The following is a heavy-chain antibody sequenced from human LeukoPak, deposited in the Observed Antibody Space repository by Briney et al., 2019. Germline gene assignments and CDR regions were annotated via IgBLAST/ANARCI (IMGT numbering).Heavy chain of an antibody. CDR3: ARKAAAAAGTSPESY. CDR2: INGSGGST. Sequence: GGSLRLSCAASGFTFSSYAMSWVRQAPGKGLEWVSAINGSGGSTYYADSVKGRFTISRDNFKNTLYLQMNSLRAEDTAVYYCARKAAAAAGTSPESYWGQGTLVTVSS. J-gene: IGHJ4*02. D-gene: IGHD6-13*01. V-gene: IGHV3-23*01. CDR1: GFTFSSYA.